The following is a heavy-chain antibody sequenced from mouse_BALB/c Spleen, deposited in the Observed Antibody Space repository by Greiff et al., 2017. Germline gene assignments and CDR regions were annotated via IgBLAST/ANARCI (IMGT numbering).Heavy chain of an antibody. Sequence: VQLQQSGAELVRPGVSVKISCKGSGYTFTDYAMHWVKQSHAKSLEWIGVISTYYGDASYNQKFKGKATMTVDKSSSTAYMELARLTSEDSAIYYCASGDYYGTYWYFDVWGAGTTVTVSS. CDR1: GYTFTDYA. V-gene: IGHV1S137*01. CDR2: ISTYYGDA. CDR3: ASGDYYGTYWYFDV. D-gene: IGHD1-1*01. J-gene: IGHJ1*01.